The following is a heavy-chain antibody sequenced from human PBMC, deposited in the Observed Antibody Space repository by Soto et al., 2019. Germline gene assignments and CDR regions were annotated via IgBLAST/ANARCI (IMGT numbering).Heavy chain of an antibody. Sequence: GESLKISCEGSGYSFTSYLIGWVRQMPGKGLEWMGIIYPGDSDTRYSPSFQGQVTISADKSISTAYLKWSSLKASDTAMYYCARHCSGGSCYRAFDIWGQGTMVTVSS. CDR3: ARHCSGGSCYRAFDI. CDR2: IYPGDSDT. V-gene: IGHV5-51*01. J-gene: IGHJ3*02. CDR1: GYSFTSYL. D-gene: IGHD2-15*01.